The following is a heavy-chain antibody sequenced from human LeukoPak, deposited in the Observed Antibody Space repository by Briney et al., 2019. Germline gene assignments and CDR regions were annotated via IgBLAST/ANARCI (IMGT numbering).Heavy chain of an antibody. V-gene: IGHV1-69*04. J-gene: IGHJ4*02. CDR3: AREDSGYDWGYFDY. D-gene: IGHD5-12*01. CDR2: IIPILGIA. CDR1: GGTFSSYA. Sequence: SVKVSCKASGGTFSSYAISWVRQAPGQGLEWMGRIIPILGIANYAQKFQGRVTITADKSTSTAYMELSSLRSEGTAVYYCAREDSGYDWGYFDYWGQGTLVTVSS.